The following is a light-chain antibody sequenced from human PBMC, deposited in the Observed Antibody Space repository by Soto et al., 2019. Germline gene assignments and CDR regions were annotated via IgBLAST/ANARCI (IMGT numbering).Light chain of an antibody. Sequence: QSVLTQPASLSGSPGQSITITCTGINTDFDDYNFVSWYQQHPGKAPKLMIYEDYKRPSGVSNRFSGSKSGNTASLTISGLQTEDEADYYCCSYGGFNTPYVFATGTKVTVL. J-gene: IGLJ1*01. CDR1: NTDFDDYNF. CDR3: CSYGGFNTPYV. CDR2: EDY. V-gene: IGLV2-23*01.